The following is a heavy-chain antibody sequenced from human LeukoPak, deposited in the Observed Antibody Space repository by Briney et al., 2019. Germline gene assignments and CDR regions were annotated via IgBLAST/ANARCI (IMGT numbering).Heavy chain of an antibody. V-gene: IGHV3-73*01. CDR3: TREGCGATSCYTNDY. CDR1: GFTFSGSA. D-gene: IGHD2-2*02. CDR2: IRSKANSYAT. J-gene: IGHJ4*02. Sequence: GGSLKLSCAASGFTFSGSAMHWVRQASGKGLEWVGRIRSKANSYATAYAASVKGRFTISRDDSKNTAYLQMNSLKTEDTAVYYCTREGCGATSCYTNDYWGQGTLVTVSS.